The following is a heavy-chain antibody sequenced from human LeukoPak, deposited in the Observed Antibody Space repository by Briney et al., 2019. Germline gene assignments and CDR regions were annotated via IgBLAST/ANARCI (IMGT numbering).Heavy chain of an antibody. CDR1: GFTFSSYA. J-gene: IGHJ4*02. D-gene: IGHD2-2*02. CDR3: AKGYCTGTSCYTGLDY. V-gene: IGHV3-23*01. CDR2: ISGSGGST. Sequence: QTGGSLRLSCAASGFTFSSYAMSWVRQAPGKGLEWVSAISGSGGSTYYADSVKGRFTISRDNSKNTLYLQMNSLSAEDTALYFCAKGYCTGTSCYTGLDYWGQGTLVTVSS.